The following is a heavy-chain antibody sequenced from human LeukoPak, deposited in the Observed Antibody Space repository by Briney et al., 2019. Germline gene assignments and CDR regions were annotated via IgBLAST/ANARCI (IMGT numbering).Heavy chain of an antibody. J-gene: IGHJ4*02. Sequence: GESLRLSCAASGFTFSSYAMSWVRQAPGKGLEWVSGISGPGGSTYYADSVKGRFTISRDNSKNTLYLQMNSLRAEDTAVYYCAKDTTRYYFDYWGQGTLVTVSS. CDR1: GFTFSSYA. CDR2: ISGPGGST. V-gene: IGHV3-23*01. D-gene: IGHD1-26*01. CDR3: AKDTTRYYFDY.